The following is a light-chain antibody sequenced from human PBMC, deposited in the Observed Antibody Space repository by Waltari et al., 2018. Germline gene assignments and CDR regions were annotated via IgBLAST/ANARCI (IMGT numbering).Light chain of an antibody. V-gene: IGLV2-11*01. J-gene: IGLJ3*02. Sequence: QSALTQPRSVSGSPGQSVTIPCPGTSSDAGGYNYVSWYQQHPGKAPKLMIYDVTKRPSGVPDRFSGSKSGNTASLTISGLQAEDEADYYCCSYAGSIWVFGGGTKMTVL. CDR1: SSDAGGYNY. CDR3: CSYAGSIWV. CDR2: DVT.